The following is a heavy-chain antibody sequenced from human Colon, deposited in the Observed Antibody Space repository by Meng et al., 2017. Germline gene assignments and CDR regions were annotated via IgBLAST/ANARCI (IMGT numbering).Heavy chain of an antibody. V-gene: IGHV1-18*01. D-gene: IGHD3-9*01. CDR3: ARSGFYDILTGIDAFDI. CDR2: ISAYNGNT. CDR1: GYTFTSYG. J-gene: IGHJ3*02. Sequence: ASVKVSCKASGYTFTSYGISWVRQAPGQGLEWMGWISAYNGNTNYAQKLQGRVTMTTDTSTSTAYMELRSLRSDDTAVYYCARSGFYDILTGIDAFDIWGQGTMVTVSS.